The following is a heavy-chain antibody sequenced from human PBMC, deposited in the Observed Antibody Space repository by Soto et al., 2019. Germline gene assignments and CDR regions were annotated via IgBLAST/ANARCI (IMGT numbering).Heavy chain of an antibody. J-gene: IGHJ4*02. Sequence: SETLSLTCSFSGDSVTSHYLTWIRQSPEKGLEWIGYMHYTGFSHYNPSLKSRLTISVDRSKNQFSLQLTSVTAADTAVYYCARLGGDYVDAYWGQGTLVTVSS. CDR1: GDSVTSHY. CDR3: ARLGGDYVDAY. V-gene: IGHV4-59*02. CDR2: MHYTGFS. D-gene: IGHD4-17*01.